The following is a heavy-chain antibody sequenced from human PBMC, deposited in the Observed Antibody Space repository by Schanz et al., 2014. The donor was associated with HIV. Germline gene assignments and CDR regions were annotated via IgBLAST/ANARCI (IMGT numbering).Heavy chain of an antibody. V-gene: IGHV4-34*01. Sequence: QVKLQQWGAGLLKPSETLSLTCAVYGGSFTGYYWSWIRQSPGKGLEWLGQINHRESTNYNPSLQSRVTISLDTSKNHFSLRLSSVTAADTAVYYCARGFLMGRDYDYILGSSRYAAWFDPWGQGTLVTVSS. CDR2: INHREST. D-gene: IGHD3-16*01. J-gene: IGHJ5*02. CDR1: GGSFTGYY. CDR3: ARGFLMGRDYDYILGSSRYAAWFDP.